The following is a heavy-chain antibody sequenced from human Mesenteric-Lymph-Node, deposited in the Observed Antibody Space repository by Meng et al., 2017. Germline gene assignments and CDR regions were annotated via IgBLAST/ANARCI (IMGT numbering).Heavy chain of an antibody. CDR3: ARRRGGSGRNC. D-gene: IGHD3-10*01. CDR2: IYYSGST. CDR1: GGSISSGDYY. Sequence: HVQVLESGPGLVQPSHTLSLTCTVSGGSISSGDYYWSWIRQPPGKGLEWIGCIYYSGSTYYNPSLKSRVTISVDTSKNQFSLKLSSVTATDTAVYYCARRRGGSGRNCWGQGTLVTVSS. J-gene: IGHJ4*02. V-gene: IGHV4-30-4*01.